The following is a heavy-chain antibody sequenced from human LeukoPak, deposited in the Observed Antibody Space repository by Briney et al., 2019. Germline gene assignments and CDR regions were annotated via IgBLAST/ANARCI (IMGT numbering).Heavy chain of an antibody. V-gene: IGHV3-74*01. CDR2: INSDGSST. Sequence: GGSLRLSCAASGFTFTNYPMIWVRQAPGRGLVWVSRINSDGSSTSYADSVKGRFTISRDNAKNTLYLQMNSLRAEDTAVYYCATQSPSRPVGWGQGTLVTVSS. D-gene: IGHD1-26*01. CDR1: GFTFTNYP. J-gene: IGHJ4*02. CDR3: ATQSPSRPVG.